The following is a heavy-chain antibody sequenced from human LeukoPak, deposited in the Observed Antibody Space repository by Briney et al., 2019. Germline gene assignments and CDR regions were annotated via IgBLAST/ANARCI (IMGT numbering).Heavy chain of an antibody. CDR3: AKDPRGDCSGGSCHYLQY. Sequence: GGSLRLSCAASGFTFSNYAMSWVRQAPGKGLEWVSAISGSGDNTYYADSVKGRFTISRDNSKNTLSLQMNSQRAEDTAVYYCAKDPRGDCSGGSCHYLQYWGQGTLVTVSS. V-gene: IGHV3-23*01. CDR1: GFTFSNYA. CDR2: ISGSGDNT. J-gene: IGHJ4*02. D-gene: IGHD2-15*01.